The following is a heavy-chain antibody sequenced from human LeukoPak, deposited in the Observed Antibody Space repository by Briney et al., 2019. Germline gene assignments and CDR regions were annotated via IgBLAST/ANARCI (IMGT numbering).Heavy chain of an antibody. CDR3: AREGVGGMDV. Sequence: GGSLRLSCAASGFTFIGYWMSWVRQAPGKGLEWVANIRQDGNEKSSVDSVKGQFTISRDNAENSVYLQMNSLRAEDTAVYYCAREGVGGMDVWGKGTTVTVSS. CDR2: IRQDGNEK. CDR1: GFTFIGYW. J-gene: IGHJ6*03. D-gene: IGHD3-16*01. V-gene: IGHV3-7*01.